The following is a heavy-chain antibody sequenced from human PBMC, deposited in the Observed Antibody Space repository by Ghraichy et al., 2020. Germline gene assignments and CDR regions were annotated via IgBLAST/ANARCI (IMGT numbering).Heavy chain of an antibody. CDR1: GYTFTSYD. Sequence: ASAKVSCKASGYTFTSYDINWVRQATGQGLEWMGWMNPNSGNTGYAQKFQGRVTMTRNTSISTAYMELSSLRSEDTAVYYCASNSGSYSNWFDPWGQGTLVTVSS. CDR3: ASNSGSYSNWFDP. D-gene: IGHD1-26*01. J-gene: IGHJ5*02. CDR2: MNPNSGNT. V-gene: IGHV1-8*01.